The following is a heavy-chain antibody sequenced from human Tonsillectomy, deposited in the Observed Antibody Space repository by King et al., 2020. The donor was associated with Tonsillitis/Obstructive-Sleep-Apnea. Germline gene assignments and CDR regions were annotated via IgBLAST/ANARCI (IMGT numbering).Heavy chain of an antibody. V-gene: IGHV3-33*01. CDR1: GFTFSSYG. D-gene: IGHD4-17*01. CDR2: IWYDGSNK. CDR3: ARGLGDYSNWFDP. Sequence: VQLVESGGGVVQPGRSLRLSCAASGFTFSSYGMHWVRQAPGKGLEWVAVIWYDGSNKYYADFVKGRFTIARDNSKNTLYLQMNSLRAEDTAVYYCARGLGDYSNWFDPWGQGTLVTVSS. J-gene: IGHJ5*02.